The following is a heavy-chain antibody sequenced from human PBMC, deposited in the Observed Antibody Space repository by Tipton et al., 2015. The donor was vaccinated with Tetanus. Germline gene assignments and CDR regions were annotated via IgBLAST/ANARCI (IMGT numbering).Heavy chain of an antibody. D-gene: IGHD6-19*01. Sequence: TLSLTCAVSGGSISSSNWWSWVRQSPGKGLEWIGEIHLRGSTSYNPSLQSRVSTSVDNSKNQISLKLNYVTDAESAIYYCAGGAKHWLAAGQGDWGQGILVSASS. CDR2: IHLRGST. V-gene: IGHV4-4*02. J-gene: IGHJ4*02. CDR3: AGGAKHWLAAGQGD. CDR1: GGSISSSNW.